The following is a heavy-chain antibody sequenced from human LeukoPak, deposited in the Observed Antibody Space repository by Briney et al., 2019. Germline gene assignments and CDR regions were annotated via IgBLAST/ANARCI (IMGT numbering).Heavy chain of an antibody. J-gene: IGHJ4*02. CDR1: GLIFSSYA. V-gene: IGHV3-23*01. CDR3: ARRAGGTPDN. Sequence: GRCLRLSCAAAGLIFSSYAMTSVRQAAGKGLGWVSSIGGDGTSTDYADSVKGRFTISRDNSKNTLYLQINRLRAEDTALYYCARRAGGTPDNWGLGTLVTVSS. CDR2: IGGDGTST. D-gene: IGHD1-26*01.